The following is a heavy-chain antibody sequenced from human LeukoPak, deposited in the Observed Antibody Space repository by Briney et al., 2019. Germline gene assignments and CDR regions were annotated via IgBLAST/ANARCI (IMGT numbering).Heavy chain of an antibody. CDR1: GFTFSSYW. CDR2: INHNGNVN. J-gene: IGHJ6*02. D-gene: IGHD3-16*01. CDR3: PRGGGLDV. Sequence: GGSLRLSCAASGFTFSSYWMNWARQAPGKGLEWVASINHNGNVNYYVDSVKGRFTISRDNAKNSLYLQMSNLRAEDTAVYFCPRGGGLDVWGQGATVSVSS. V-gene: IGHV3-7*03.